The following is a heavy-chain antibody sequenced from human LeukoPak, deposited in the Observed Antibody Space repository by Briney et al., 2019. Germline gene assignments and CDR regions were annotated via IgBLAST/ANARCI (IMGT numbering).Heavy chain of an antibody. D-gene: IGHD6-13*01. CDR1: GFTFSSYG. CDR2: ISYDGSEK. CDR3: AKDCSSTWYYLDY. Sequence: GGSLRLSCAASGFTFSSYGMHWVRQAPGKGLEWVAVISYDGSEKNYADSVKGRFTISRDNSKNTLYLQMNSLRDEDTAVYYCAKDCSSTWYYLDYWGQGTLVTVSS. V-gene: IGHV3-30*18. J-gene: IGHJ4*02.